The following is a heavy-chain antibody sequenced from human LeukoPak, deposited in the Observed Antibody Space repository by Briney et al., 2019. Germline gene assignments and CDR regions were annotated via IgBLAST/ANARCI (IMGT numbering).Heavy chain of an antibody. Sequence: GGSLRLSCAVSGFIVSSKYMTWVRQAPGKGLEWVSVIYESGSTDYADSVKSRFTISRDNSKNTVYLQMNSLRAEDTALYYCASYEQRLSSWYFDLWGRGTLVTVSS. CDR3: ASYEQRLSSWYFDL. CDR1: GFIVSSKY. J-gene: IGHJ2*01. V-gene: IGHV3-53*01. CDR2: IYESGST. D-gene: IGHD6-25*01.